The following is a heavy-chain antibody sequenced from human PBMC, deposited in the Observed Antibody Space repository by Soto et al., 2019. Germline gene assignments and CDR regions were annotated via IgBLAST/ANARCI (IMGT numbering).Heavy chain of an antibody. CDR2: ISYDGSNK. CDR3: ARPRWRDDYNWGYFDL. CDR1: GFTFSSYA. D-gene: IGHD4-4*01. Sequence: QVQLVESGGGVVQPGRSLRLSCAASGFTFSSYAMHWVRQAPGKGLEWVAVISYDGSNKYYADSVKGRFTISRDNSKNTLDLQMNSLRAEDTAVYYCARPRWRDDYNWGYFDLWGRGTLVTVSS. J-gene: IGHJ2*01. V-gene: IGHV3-30-3*01.